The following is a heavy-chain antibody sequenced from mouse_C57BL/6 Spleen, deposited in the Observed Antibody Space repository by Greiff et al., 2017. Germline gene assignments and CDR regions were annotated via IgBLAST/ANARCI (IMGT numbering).Heavy chain of an antibody. CDR1: GYAFSSYW. CDR2: IYPGDGDT. V-gene: IGHV1-80*01. CDR3: ASSSLYYYGSRYWYFGV. J-gene: IGHJ1*03. D-gene: IGHD1-1*01. Sequence: QVQLQQSGAELVKPGASVKISCKASGYAFSSYWMNWVKQRPGKGLEWIGQIYPGDGDTNYNGKFKGKATLTADKSSSTAYMQLSSLTSEDSAVYLCASSSLYYYGSRYWYFGVWGTGTTVTVSS.